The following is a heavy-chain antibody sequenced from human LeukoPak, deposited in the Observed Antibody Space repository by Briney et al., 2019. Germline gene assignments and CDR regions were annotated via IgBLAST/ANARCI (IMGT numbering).Heavy chain of an antibody. Sequence: GGSLRLSCAASGFTFSSYAMSWVRQAPGKGLEWVSAISGSGGSTYYADSVKGRFTISRDNSKNTLYLQMNSLRAEDTAVYYCAKPQGDIVVVPAAAFDYWGQGTLVTVSS. J-gene: IGHJ4*02. CDR2: ISGSGGST. CDR1: GFTFSSYA. D-gene: IGHD2-2*01. V-gene: IGHV3-23*01. CDR3: AKPQGDIVVVPAAAFDY.